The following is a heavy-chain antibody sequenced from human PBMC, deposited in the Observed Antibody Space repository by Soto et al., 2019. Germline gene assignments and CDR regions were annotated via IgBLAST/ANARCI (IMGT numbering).Heavy chain of an antibody. CDR1: GFTFSSYA. J-gene: IGHJ4*02. Sequence: GGSLRLSCAASGFTFSSYAMHWVRQAPGKGLEWVAVISYDGSNKYYADSVKGRFTISRDNSKDTLYLQMNRLRAEDTAVYYCARDWLDGYNYLDYWGQGTLVTVSS. CDR2: ISYDGSNK. V-gene: IGHV3-30-3*01. CDR3: ARDWLDGYNYLDY. D-gene: IGHD5-12*01.